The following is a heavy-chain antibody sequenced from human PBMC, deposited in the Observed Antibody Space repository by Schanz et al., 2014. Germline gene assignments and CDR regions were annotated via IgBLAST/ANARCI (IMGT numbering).Heavy chain of an antibody. Sequence: QVQLQESGPGLVKPSQTLSLTCTVSGGSISSATYYWSWVRQPAGKGLEWIGRIYSRGSSTYNPSLKSRVTISIDTSNNQFSRTLTSLTAADTAVYYCARDTTWRLDLWGRGTLVTVSS. V-gene: IGHV4-61*02. CDR2: IYSRGSS. CDR1: GGSISSATYY. D-gene: IGHD1-1*01. CDR3: ARDTTWRLDL. J-gene: IGHJ2*01.